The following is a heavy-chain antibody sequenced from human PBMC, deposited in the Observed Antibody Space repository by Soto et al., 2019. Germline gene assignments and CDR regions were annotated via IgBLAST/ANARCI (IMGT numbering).Heavy chain of an antibody. CDR2: IHSDGSST. V-gene: IGHV3-74*01. Sequence: EVRLVESEGGLVQPGGSLSLSCAASGFTFSYYWMHWVRQAPGQGLLWVSRIHSDGSSTTYADSVKGRFTISRDNAKTTMSLQMNSLRVEDTGVYFCSRGDRGAFDLWGQGTMVTVSS. CDR1: GFTFSYYW. J-gene: IGHJ3*01. D-gene: IGHD2-21*02. CDR3: SRGDRGAFDL.